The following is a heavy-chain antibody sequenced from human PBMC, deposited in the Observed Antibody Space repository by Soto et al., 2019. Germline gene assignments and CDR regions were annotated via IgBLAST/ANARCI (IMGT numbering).Heavy chain of an antibody. V-gene: IGHV3-23*01. D-gene: IGHD3-22*01. CDR2: ISGSGDVT. CDR1: GFTFKYQD. J-gene: IGHJ4*02. CDR3: AKDRPCRSLYESASHYNK. Sequence: EVQLLESGGGLVQPGGSLRLTCVASGFTFKYQDMSWVRQAPGKGLEWVSGISGSGDVTYYTDSVKGRFTISRDKTKNTLYPQMNSLRDNDTAVYHCAKDRPCRSLYESASHYNKWGQGTLVNVS.